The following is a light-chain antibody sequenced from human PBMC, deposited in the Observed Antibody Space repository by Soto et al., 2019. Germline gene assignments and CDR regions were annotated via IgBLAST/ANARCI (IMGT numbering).Light chain of an antibody. Sequence: DIQMTQSPSSLSASVGDRVTITCRASRSIATYVNWFQQKPGKAPQLLIYAASRLQGGVPSRFSGGGSETEFTLSISSLQPEDFATYYCQQSYETPRTFGQGTKLEIK. CDR2: AAS. V-gene: IGKV1-39*01. J-gene: IGKJ2*01. CDR3: QQSYETPRT. CDR1: RSIATY.